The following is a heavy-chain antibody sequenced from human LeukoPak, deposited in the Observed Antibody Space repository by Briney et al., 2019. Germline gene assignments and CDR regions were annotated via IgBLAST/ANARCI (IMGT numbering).Heavy chain of an antibody. CDR1: EYTFTGYY. CDR2: INPNTGGT. Sequence: ASVKVSCKASEYTFTGYYIHWVRQAPGQGLEWMGWINPNTGGTNYAQKLQGRVTMTTDTSTSTAYMELSSLRSEDTAVYYCARGGTREGYYYYMDVWGKGTTVTISS. CDR3: ARGGTREGYYYYMDV. V-gene: IGHV1-2*02. D-gene: IGHD1-26*01. J-gene: IGHJ6*03.